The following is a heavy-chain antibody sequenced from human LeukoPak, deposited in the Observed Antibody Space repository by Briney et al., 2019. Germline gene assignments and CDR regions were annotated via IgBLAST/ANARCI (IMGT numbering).Heavy chain of an antibody. CDR2: IYYSGST. D-gene: IGHD3-22*01. Sequence: PSETLSLTCTVSGGSNSSHYWSWIRQPPGKGLEWIGYIYYSGSTNYNPSLKSRVTISVDTSKNQFSLKLSSVTAADTAVYYCARQDYYDSSGYYVWGQGTLVTVSS. CDR1: GGSNSSHY. V-gene: IGHV4-59*11. J-gene: IGHJ4*02. CDR3: ARQDYYDSSGYYV.